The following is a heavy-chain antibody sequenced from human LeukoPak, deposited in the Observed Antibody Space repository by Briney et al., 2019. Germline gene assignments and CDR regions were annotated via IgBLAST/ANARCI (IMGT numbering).Heavy chain of an antibody. D-gene: IGHD3-22*01. CDR3: ARGNYYDSSGPGGY. Sequence: GGSLRLSCAASGFTFSNYATSWVRQAPGKGLVWVSRINSDGRSTSYVDSVAGRFTISRDNAKNTLYLQMNSLRAEDTAVYYCARGNYYDSSGPGGYWGQGTLVIVSS. V-gene: IGHV3-74*01. CDR2: INSDGRST. J-gene: IGHJ4*02. CDR1: GFTFSNYA.